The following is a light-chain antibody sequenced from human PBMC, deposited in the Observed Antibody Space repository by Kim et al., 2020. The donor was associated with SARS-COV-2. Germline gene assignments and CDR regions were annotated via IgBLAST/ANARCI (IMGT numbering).Light chain of an antibody. V-gene: IGLV3-19*01. J-gene: IGLJ2*01. CDR3: NSRDNSGNHLTV. CDR2: GKD. Sequence: LGQTVRITCQGDSLKSFYARWYQQKPGQAPVLVIYGKDNRPSGIPDRFSGSSSGNTASLTITGAQAEDEADYYCNSRDNSGNHLTVFGGGTQLTVL. CDR1: SLKSFY.